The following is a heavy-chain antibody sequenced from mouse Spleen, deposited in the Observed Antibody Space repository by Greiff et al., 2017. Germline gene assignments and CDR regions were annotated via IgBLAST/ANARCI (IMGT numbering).Heavy chain of an antibody. D-gene: IGHD2-1*01. J-gene: IGHJ3*01. V-gene: IGHV1S29*02. CDR2: IYPYNGGT. CDR3: ARPFYGNYGVWTY. CDR1: GYTFTDYN. Sequence: VQLKQSGPELVKPGASVKISCKASGYTFTDYNMHWVKQSHGKSLEWIGYIYPYNGGTGYNQKFKSKATLTVDNSSSTAYMELRSLTSEDSAVYYCARPFYGNYGVWTYWGQGTLVTVSA.